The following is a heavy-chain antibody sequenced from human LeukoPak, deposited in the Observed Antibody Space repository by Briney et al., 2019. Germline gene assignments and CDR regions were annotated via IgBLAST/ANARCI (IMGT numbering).Heavy chain of an antibody. CDR2: IYYSGST. CDR1: GGSFSGYY. J-gene: IGHJ4*02. Sequence: SETLSLTCAVYGGSFSGYYWSWIRQPPGKGLEWIGSIYYSGSTYYNPSLKSRVTISVDTSKNQFSLKLSSVTAADTAVYYCARNPPDWNQNYYFDYWGQGTLVTVSS. D-gene: IGHD1-1*01. V-gene: IGHV4-34*01. CDR3: ARNPPDWNQNYYFDY.